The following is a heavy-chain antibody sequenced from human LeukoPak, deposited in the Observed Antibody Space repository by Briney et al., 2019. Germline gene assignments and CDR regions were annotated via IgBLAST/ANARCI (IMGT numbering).Heavy chain of an antibody. CDR3: EREGDVLGATIDS. Sequence: SETLSLTCAVYGGSFSGYYWSWIRQPPGKGLEWIGEINHSGSTNYNPSFKSRVTISLDTSKNQFPLKLRSVTAADTAFYYCEREGDVLGATIDSWGQGTLVTVSS. CDR1: GGSFSGYY. D-gene: IGHD1-26*01. V-gene: IGHV4-34*01. J-gene: IGHJ4*02. CDR2: INHSGST.